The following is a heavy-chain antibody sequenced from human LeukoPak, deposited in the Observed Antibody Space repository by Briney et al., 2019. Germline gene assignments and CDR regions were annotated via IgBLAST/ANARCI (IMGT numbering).Heavy chain of an antibody. CDR3: TKEDRQLVCAY. CDR2: ITGSAKTT. J-gene: IGHJ4*02. V-gene: IGHV3-23*01. D-gene: IGHD5-18*01. Sequence: AGGSLRLSCEASGFTSASHAMGWVRQAPGKGLEWVSSITGSAKTTYYADSVKGRFTISRDNSRNTVDLQLTSLRAEDTATYYCTKEDRQLVCAYWGQGTLVTVSS. CDR1: GFTSASHA.